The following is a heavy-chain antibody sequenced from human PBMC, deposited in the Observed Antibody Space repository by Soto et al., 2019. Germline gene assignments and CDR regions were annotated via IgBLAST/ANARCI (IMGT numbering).Heavy chain of an antibody. D-gene: IGHD7-27*01. J-gene: IGHJ6*02. CDR1: GFTFSSYE. Sequence: GGSLRLSCDTSGFTFSSYEMNWVRQAPGKGLEWVSGISCNRGSIGYADSVKGRFTISRDNAKNFLYLQLNSLRPEDTALYHCAKGPGDYYYGVDVWGQGTTVTVS. V-gene: IGHV3-9*01. CDR2: ISCNRGSI. CDR3: AKGPGDYYYGVDV.